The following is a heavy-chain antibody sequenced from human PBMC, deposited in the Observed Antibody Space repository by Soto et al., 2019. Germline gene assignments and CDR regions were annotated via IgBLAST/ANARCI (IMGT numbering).Heavy chain of an antibody. Sequence: EVQLLESGGGLVQPGGSLRLSCVASGFTFSVYAMSWVRQAPGKGLEWVSAISGGGKSTYYIDSVKGRFTISRDNSKNALYLQMNSLRAEDTAMYYCAKEHCSDGRCYMFFDYWGQGTLVTVSS. CDR3: AKEHCSDGRCYMFFDY. V-gene: IGHV3-23*01. CDR1: GFTFSVYA. CDR2: ISGGGKST. J-gene: IGHJ4*02. D-gene: IGHD2-15*01.